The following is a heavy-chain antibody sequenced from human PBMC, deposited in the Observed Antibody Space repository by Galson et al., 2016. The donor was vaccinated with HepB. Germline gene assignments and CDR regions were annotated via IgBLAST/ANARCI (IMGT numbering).Heavy chain of an antibody. CDR1: GFTLSRHS. J-gene: IGHJ3*02. CDR3: ARDDRWYYYDSSGYYYGAFDM. V-gene: IGHV3-48*02. CDR2: ISITSTTK. D-gene: IGHD3-22*01. Sequence: SLRLSCAGSGFTLSRHSMNWVRQAPGKGLEWISYISITSTTKYYADSVKGRSTISRDNAKNSLYLQMNSLRDEDTAVYYCARDDRWYYYDSSGYYYGAFDMWGQGTMVAVSS.